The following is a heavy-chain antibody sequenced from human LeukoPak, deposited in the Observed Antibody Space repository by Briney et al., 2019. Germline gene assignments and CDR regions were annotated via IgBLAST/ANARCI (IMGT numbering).Heavy chain of an antibody. V-gene: IGHV4-34*01. CDR3: ARGYLWQLRWFDP. CDR1: GGSFSGYY. CDR2: INHSGST. J-gene: IGHJ5*02. D-gene: IGHD6-19*01. Sequence: PSETLSLTCAVYGGSFSGYYWSWIRQPPGKGLEWIGEINHSGSTNYNPSLKSRVTISVDTSKNQFSLKLSSVTAADTAVYYCARGYLWQLRWFDPWGQGTLVTVSS.